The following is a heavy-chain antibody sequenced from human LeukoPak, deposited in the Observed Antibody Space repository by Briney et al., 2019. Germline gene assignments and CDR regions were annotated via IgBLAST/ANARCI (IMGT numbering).Heavy chain of an antibody. Sequence: GGSLRLSCAASGFTFSSSWMTWVRQTPGRGLECVATIKDDGSRTYYVDSVKGRFTVSRDNAKNSLYLQMSSLRAEDTAVFYCATGHGRSWGQGTLVTVSS. J-gene: IGHJ5*02. CDR1: GFTFSSSW. CDR3: ATGHGRS. V-gene: IGHV3-7*01. D-gene: IGHD1-1*01. CDR2: IKDDGSRT.